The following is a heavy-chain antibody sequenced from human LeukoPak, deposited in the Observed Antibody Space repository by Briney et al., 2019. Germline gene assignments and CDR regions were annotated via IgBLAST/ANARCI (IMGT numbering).Heavy chain of an antibody. V-gene: IGHV3-21*01. CDR1: GFTFSSYG. CDR3: ARGRVYSSSSTDMDV. CDR2: ISVGSSYI. J-gene: IGHJ6*02. Sequence: GGSLRLSCATSGFTFSSYGMSWVRQAPGKGLEWVSSISVGSSYIYYADSVKDRFTISRDNAENSLYLQMNSLRAEDTAVYYCARGRVYSSSSTDMDVWGRGTTVTVSS. D-gene: IGHD6-6*01.